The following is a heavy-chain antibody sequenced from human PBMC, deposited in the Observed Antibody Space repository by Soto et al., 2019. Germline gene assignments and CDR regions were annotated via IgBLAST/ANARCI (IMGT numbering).Heavy chain of an antibody. D-gene: IGHD6-13*01. CDR3: ATLHIAAAGFDY. CDR1: GGSISSSTYY. CDR2: IYYSGST. J-gene: IGHJ4*02. V-gene: IGHV4-39*01. Sequence: QLQLQESGPGLVKPSETLSLTCTVSGGSISSSTYYWGWIRQPPGKGLEWIGSIYYSGSTSYNPSPIRRVATSADASKNQFSLLLSSVATADTAAYYCATLHIAAAGFDYWGQGTLVTVSS.